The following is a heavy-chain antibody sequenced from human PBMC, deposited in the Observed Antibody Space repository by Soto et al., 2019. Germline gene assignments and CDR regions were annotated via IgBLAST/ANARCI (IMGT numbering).Heavy chain of an antibody. Sequence: GGSMRLSCAASGFTFSSYGMHWVRQAPGKGLEWVAVIWYDGSNKYYADSVKGRFTISRDNSKNTLYLQMNSLRAEDTAVYYCARVADYGDYGWFDPWGQGTLVTVSS. CDR2: IWYDGSNK. V-gene: IGHV3-33*01. D-gene: IGHD4-17*01. J-gene: IGHJ5*02. CDR3: ARVADYGDYGWFDP. CDR1: GFTFSSYG.